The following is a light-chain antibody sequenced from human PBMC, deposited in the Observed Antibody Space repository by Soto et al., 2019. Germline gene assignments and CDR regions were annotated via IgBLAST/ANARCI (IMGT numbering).Light chain of an antibody. CDR1: SSDVGSYNL. Sequence: QSALTQPASVSGSPGQSITISCTGTSSDVGSYNLVSWYQQYPGKAPKLMIHEGSNRPSGVSNRFSGSKSGNTASLTISGLQAEDEADYYCCSYAGSSTVVFGGGTKLTVL. CDR2: EGS. V-gene: IGLV2-23*01. J-gene: IGLJ2*01. CDR3: CSYAGSSTVV.